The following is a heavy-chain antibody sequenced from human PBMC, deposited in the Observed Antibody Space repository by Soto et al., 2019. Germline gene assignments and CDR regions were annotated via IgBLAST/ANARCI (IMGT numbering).Heavy chain of an antibody. CDR1: GFTFSNYG. J-gene: IGHJ4*02. Sequence: VGSLRLSCAASGFTFSNYGMHWVRQAPGKGLEWVAVISDDGVSKYYADSVQGRFTISRDNSESVVLLQMNSLRPDDTALYFCARAYYFGSGTSYTLYYWGQGTQVTVSS. CDR3: ARAYYFGSGTSYTLYY. CDR2: ISDDGVSK. D-gene: IGHD3-10*01. V-gene: IGHV3-30*03.